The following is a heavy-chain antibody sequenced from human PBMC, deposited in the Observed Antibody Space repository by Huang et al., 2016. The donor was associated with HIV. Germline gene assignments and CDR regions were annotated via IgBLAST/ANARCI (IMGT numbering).Heavy chain of an antibody. CDR2: ISIDGSNK. CDR1: GFAFSSYA. V-gene: IGHV3-30-3*01. CDR3: ARTGSYYYGSGSYHFGDY. D-gene: IGHD3-10*01. Sequence: QVQLVESGGGVVQPGRSLRLSCAASGFAFSSYAMHWVRQGPGKGLGGLAVISIDGSNKNYAHSVKGRFTISRDNSKGTVYLQMNSLRPEDTAVYSCARTGSYYYGSGSYHFGDYWGQGTLVTVSS. J-gene: IGHJ4*02.